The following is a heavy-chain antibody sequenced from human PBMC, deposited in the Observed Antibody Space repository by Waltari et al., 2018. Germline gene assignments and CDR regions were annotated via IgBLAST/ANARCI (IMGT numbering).Heavy chain of an antibody. V-gene: IGHV4-38-2*02. CDR2: IYHSGST. J-gene: IGHJ3*02. Sequence: QVQLQESGPGLVKPSETLSLTCAVSGYSISSGSYWGWIRQPQGKGLEWIGSIYHSGSTHYNPALKSRVTISVDTSKNQFSRKLSSVTAADTAVYYCAREPNFGVVHDAFDIWGQGTMVTVSS. D-gene: IGHD3-3*01. CDR3: AREPNFGVVHDAFDI. CDR1: GYSISSGSY.